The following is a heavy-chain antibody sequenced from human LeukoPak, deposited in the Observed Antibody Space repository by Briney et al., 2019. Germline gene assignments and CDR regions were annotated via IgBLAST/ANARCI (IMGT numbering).Heavy chain of an antibody. CDR1: EFTFSSYA. CDR3: AMDYGGNSDNY. V-gene: IGHV3-7*04. CDR2: IKPDGSEK. Sequence: GSLRLSCAASEFTFSSYAMSWVRQAPGKGLEWVANIKPDGSEKYCVDSVKGRFTISRDNAKNSLYLQMNSLRAEDTAVYYCAMDYGGNSDNYWGQGTLVTVSS. J-gene: IGHJ4*02. D-gene: IGHD4-23*01.